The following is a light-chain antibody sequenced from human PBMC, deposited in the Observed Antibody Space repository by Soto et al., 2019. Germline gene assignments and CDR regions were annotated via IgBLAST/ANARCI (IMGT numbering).Light chain of an antibody. CDR1: QSISSW. CDR3: QQYYSYPLT. V-gene: IGKV1-5*03. Sequence: DIQMTQSPSALSASVGDRVTITCRASQSISSWLAWYQQKPAEAPKLLIYEASTLESGVSSRFSGSGSGTELTLTISSLQPDDFATDYCQQYYSYPLTFGGGTKVEFK. CDR2: EAS. J-gene: IGKJ4*01.